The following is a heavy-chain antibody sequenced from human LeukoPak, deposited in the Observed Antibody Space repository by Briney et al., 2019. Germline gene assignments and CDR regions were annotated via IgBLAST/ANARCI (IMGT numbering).Heavy chain of an antibody. Sequence: PSETLSLTCAVYGGPFSGYYWSWIRQPPGKGLEWIGEINHSGSTNYNPSLKSRVTISVDTSKNQFSLKLSSVTAADTAVYYCARDRISRFGELLPRGHWFDPWGQGTLVTVSS. CDR2: INHSGST. D-gene: IGHD3-10*01. CDR1: GGPFSGYY. CDR3: ARDRISRFGELLPRGHWFDP. V-gene: IGHV4-34*01. J-gene: IGHJ5*02.